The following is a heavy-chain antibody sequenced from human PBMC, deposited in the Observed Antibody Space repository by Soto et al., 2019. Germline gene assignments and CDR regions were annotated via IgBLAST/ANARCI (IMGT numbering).Heavy chain of an antibody. CDR2: IIPIFGTA. V-gene: IGHV1-69*13. Sequence: SVKVSCKASGGTFSSYAISWVRQAPGQGLEWMGGIIPIFGTANYAQKFQGRVTITADESTSTAYMELSSLRSEDTALYYCGCPRYGGSYSTRGGFDIWGQGTMVTGSS. CDR1: GGTFSSYA. CDR3: GCPRYGGSYSTRGGFDI. D-gene: IGHD1-26*01. J-gene: IGHJ3*02.